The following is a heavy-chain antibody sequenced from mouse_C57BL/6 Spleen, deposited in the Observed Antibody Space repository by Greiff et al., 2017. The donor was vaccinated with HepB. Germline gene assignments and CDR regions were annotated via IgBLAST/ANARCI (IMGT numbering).Heavy chain of an antibody. CDR2: IYPGNSDT. V-gene: IGHV1-5*01. Sequence: VQLQQSGTVLARPGASVKMSCKTSGYTFTSYWMHWVKQRPGQGLEWIGAIYPGNSDTSYNQKFKGKDKLTAVTSASTAYMELSSLTNEDSAVYYCTRAYSTTVVGYYAMDYWGQGTSVTVSS. CDR3: TRAYSTTVVGYYAMDY. CDR1: GYTFTSYW. J-gene: IGHJ4*01. D-gene: IGHD1-1*01.